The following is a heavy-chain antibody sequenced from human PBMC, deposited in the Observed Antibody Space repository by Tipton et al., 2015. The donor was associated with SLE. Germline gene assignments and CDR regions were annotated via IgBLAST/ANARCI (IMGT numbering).Heavy chain of an antibody. CDR3: ARHGGSPLYYYYGVDV. CDR2: IYHSGST. CDR1: GGSVNSTTYY. Sequence: GLVKPSETLSLTCTVSGGSVNSTTYYWVWIRQRPGKGLEWIGYIYHSGSTFYNPSLKSRVSISVDTSKNQFSLKLSSVTAADTAVYYCARHGGSPLYYYYGVDVWGQGTTVTVSS. V-gene: IGHV4-39*01. J-gene: IGHJ6*02. D-gene: IGHD1-26*01.